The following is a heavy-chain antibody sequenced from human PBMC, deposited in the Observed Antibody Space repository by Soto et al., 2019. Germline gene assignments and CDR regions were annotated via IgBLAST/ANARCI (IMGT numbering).Heavy chain of an antibody. CDR1: GYTLTELS. J-gene: IGHJ6*03. Sequence: ASVKVSCKVSGYTLTELSMHWVRQAPGKGLEWMGGFDPEDGETIYAQKFQGRVTMTEDTSTDTAYMELSSLRSEDTAVYYCAPSRNVGAAASYYYYYYRDVGGKGTRVPVSS. CDR2: FDPEDGET. CDR3: APSRNVGAAASYYYYYYRDV. V-gene: IGHV1-24*01. D-gene: IGHD2-15*01.